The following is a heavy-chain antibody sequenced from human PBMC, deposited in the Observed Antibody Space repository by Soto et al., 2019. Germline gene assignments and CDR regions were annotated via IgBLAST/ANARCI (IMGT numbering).Heavy chain of an antibody. CDR3: ARVRYGSGSPFVY. Sequence: PSETLSLTCTVSGGSIISGDYYWIWIRQPPGKGLEWIGYIYYSGSTYYNPSLKSRVTISVDTSKNQFSLKLSSVTAADTAVYYCARVRYGSGSPFVYWGQGTLVTVSS. D-gene: IGHD3-10*01. CDR1: GGSIISGDYY. J-gene: IGHJ4*02. V-gene: IGHV4-30-4*01. CDR2: IYYSGST.